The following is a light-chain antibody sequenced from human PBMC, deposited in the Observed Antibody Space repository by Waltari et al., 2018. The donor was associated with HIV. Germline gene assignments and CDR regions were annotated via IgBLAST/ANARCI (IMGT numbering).Light chain of an antibody. J-gene: IGKJ2*01. Sequence: DIQMTQSPSNLSASVGDTVVITCRASQSIDNWLAWYQQKPGRAPRLLVSRTSLLERGVSSRFRGSGSGTEFTLTIRSLQPDDIGTYYCQQYSTHYAFGQGTRVE. CDR3: QQYSTHYA. CDR1: QSIDNW. V-gene: IGKV1-5*03. CDR2: RTS.